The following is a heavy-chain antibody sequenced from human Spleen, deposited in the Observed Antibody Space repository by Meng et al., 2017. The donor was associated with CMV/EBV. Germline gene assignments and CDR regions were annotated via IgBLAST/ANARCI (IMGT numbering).Heavy chain of an antibody. Sequence: GGSLRLSCAASGFSLSDYNMNWVRQAPGKGLEWVSYISGGGTIYYADSVKGRFTISKDNAKNSLFLQMNSLRVEDTAVYWCARDLMPATTMGYWGQGTLVTVSS. CDR3: ARDLMPATTMGY. V-gene: IGHV3-69-1*01. CDR2: ISGGGTI. D-gene: IGHD1-26*01. J-gene: IGHJ4*02. CDR1: GFSLSDYN.